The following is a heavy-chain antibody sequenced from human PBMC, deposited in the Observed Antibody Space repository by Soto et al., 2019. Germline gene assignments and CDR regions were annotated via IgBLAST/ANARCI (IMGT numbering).Heavy chain of an antibody. CDR1: GGSISDGYY. Sequence: SETLSLTCTVSGGSISDGYYWGWIRQHPGKGLEWIGSISDSGSTSYNPSLKSRLTISVDTSKNQFSLNLSSVTAADTAVYYCARVGPWVPYYYDIMPYTFENCFDPCGQGTLVTVSS. V-gene: IGHV4-31*03. CDR3: ARVGPWVPYYYDIMPYTFENCFDP. J-gene: IGHJ5*02. CDR2: ISDSGST. D-gene: IGHD3-22*01.